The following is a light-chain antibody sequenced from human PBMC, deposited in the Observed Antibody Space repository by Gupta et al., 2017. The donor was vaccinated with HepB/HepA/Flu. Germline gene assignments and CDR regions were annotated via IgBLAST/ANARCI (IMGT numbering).Light chain of an antibody. CDR1: RLRNYY. V-gene: IGLV3-19*01. CDR2: GKT. CDR3: NSRDSNTNFVR. Sequence: DHAVSVGLGQKIRNTCQGDRLRNYYASWYQQKPRQAPILVIYGKTNRPSGIPDRFSGSSSGNIVTLIITGAQAEDEADYYCNSRDSNTNFVRFGGGTKLTVL. J-gene: IGLJ2*01.